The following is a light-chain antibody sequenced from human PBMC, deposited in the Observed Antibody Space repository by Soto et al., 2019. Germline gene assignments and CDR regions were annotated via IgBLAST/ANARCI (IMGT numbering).Light chain of an antibody. J-gene: IGLJ1*01. V-gene: IGLV2-14*03. CDR1: SSDVGGYNH. CDR2: DVS. CDR3: SSYTSSSLHV. Sequence: QSVLAQPASVSGSPGQSITISCTGTSSDVGGYNHVSWYQQHPGKAPKLMIYDVSNRPSGVSNRFSGSKSGNTASLTISGLQAEDEADYYCSSYTSSSLHVFGPGTKVTVL.